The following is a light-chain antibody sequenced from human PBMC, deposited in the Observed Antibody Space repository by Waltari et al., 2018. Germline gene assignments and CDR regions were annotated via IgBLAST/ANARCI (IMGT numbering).Light chain of an antibody. CDR1: SPNIGKNY. CDR2: EEE. J-gene: IGLJ2*01. V-gene: IGLV1-51*01. CDR3: GTWDSSMSVGV. Sequence: SVLTQPPSVSAASGQKVPISCSGSSPNIGKNYVSLYQQFPGTAPKLLISEEEKRPSGISGRFSGSKSGTSATLDIHGLQTGDEADYYCGTWDSSMSVGVLGGGTKVTVL.